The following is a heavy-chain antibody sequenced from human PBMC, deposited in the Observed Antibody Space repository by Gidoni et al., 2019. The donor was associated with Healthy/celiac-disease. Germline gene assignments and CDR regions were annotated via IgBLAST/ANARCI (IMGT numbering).Heavy chain of an antibody. CDR1: GFTFVDYA. CDR3: AKDMGGGASSGWYRVEYYGMDV. Sequence: EVQLVESGGGLVQPGRSLRLSCAASGFTFVDYAMHWVRQAPGKGLEWVSGISWKSGSIGYADAGKGRFTISRDNAKNSLYLQMNSLRAEDTALYYCAKDMGGGASSGWYRVEYYGMDVWGQGTTVTVSS. V-gene: IGHV3-9*01. J-gene: IGHJ6*02. D-gene: IGHD6-19*01. CDR2: ISWKSGSI.